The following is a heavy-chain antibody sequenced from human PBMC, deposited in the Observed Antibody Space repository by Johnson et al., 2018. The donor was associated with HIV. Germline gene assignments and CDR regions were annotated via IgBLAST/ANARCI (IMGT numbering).Heavy chain of an antibody. CDR2: ISYDGSNK. J-gene: IGHJ3*02. V-gene: IGHV3-30*04. D-gene: IGHD2-21*01. CDR3: ARETAYCGGDCSGAFDI. CDR1: GFTFSSYA. Sequence: QVQLVESGGGVVQPGRSLRLSCAASGFTFSSYAMHWVRQAPGKGLEWVAVISYDGSNKYYADSVKGRFTISRDKNTLYLQMNSLRAEGTAVYYCARETAYCGGDCSGAFDIWGQGTMVTVSS.